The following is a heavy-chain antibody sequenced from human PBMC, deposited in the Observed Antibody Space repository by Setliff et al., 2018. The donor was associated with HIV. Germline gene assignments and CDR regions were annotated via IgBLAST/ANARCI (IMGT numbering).Heavy chain of an antibody. J-gene: IGHJ4*02. Sequence: GGSLRLSCAASGFTFSNYAMHWVRQAPGKALEYVSAINTDGDGTYYADSVKGRFTISRDNSKNTVYLQVGSLRPDDTAMYYCARSRPYNSALDYWGQGTLVTVSS. CDR3: ARSRPYNSALDY. CDR1: GFTFSNYA. V-gene: IGHV3-64*02. CDR2: INTDGDGT. D-gene: IGHD6-25*01.